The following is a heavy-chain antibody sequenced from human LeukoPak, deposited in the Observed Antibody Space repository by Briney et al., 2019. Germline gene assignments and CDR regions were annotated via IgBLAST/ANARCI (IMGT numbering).Heavy chain of an antibody. J-gene: IGHJ4*02. CDR1: GFTFSSYA. CDR3: TRDPYCSSTSCYWAIDY. CDR2: IRSKAYGGTT. D-gene: IGHD2-2*01. V-gene: IGHV3-49*04. Sequence: SGGSLRLSCAASGFTFSSYAMSWARQAPGKGLEWVGFIRSKAYGGTTEYAASVKGRFTISRDDSKSIAYLQMNSLKTEDTAVYYCTRDPYCSSTSCYWAIDYWGQGTLVTVSS.